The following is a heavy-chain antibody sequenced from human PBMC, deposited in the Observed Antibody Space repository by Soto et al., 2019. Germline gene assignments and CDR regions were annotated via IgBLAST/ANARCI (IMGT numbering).Heavy chain of an antibody. V-gene: IGHV4-4*02. Sequence: QVQLQESGPGLVKPSGTLSLTCAVSGGSISSSNWWSWVRQPPGKGLEWIGEIYHSGSTNYNPSPTNRVTISVDKSKNQFSLKLSSVTAADTAVYYCARVSGSYYYGMDVWGQGTTVTVSS. CDR3: ARVSGSYYYGMDV. CDR2: IYHSGST. J-gene: IGHJ6*02. CDR1: GGSISSSNW. D-gene: IGHD1-26*01.